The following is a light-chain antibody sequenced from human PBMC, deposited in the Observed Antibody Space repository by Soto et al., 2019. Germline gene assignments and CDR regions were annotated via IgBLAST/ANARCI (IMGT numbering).Light chain of an antibody. J-gene: IGKJ4*01. V-gene: IGKV3-11*01. CDR3: QQRSNWPSLT. CDR2: DAS. CDR1: QSVSSY. Sequence: EIVLTQSPAPLSLSPGERATLSCRASQSVSSYLAWYQQKPGQAPSLLIYDASNRATGIPARFSGSGSGTDFTLTISSLEPEGFALYYCQQRSNWPSLTFGGGTKVEIK.